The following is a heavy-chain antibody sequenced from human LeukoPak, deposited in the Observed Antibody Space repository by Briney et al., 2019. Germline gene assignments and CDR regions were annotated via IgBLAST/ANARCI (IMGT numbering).Heavy chain of an antibody. V-gene: IGHV4-30-4*08. CDR2: IYYSGST. D-gene: IGHD4-11*01. J-gene: IGHJ4*02. Sequence: SETLSRTCTVSGGSISSGDYYWSWIRQPPGKGLEWIGYIYYSGSTYYNPSLKSRVTISVDTSKNQFSLKLSSVTAADTAVYYCARDGSNYAALGYWGQGTLVTVSS. CDR1: GGSISSGDYY. CDR3: ARDGSNYAALGY.